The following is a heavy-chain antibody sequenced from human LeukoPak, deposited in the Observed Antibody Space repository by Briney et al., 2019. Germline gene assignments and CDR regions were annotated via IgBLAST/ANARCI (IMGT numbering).Heavy chain of an antibody. D-gene: IGHD3-22*01. CDR3: ARVGRVTMIVVVKPNWYFDL. Sequence: SETLSLTCTVSGGSISSYYWSWIRQPPGKGLECIGYIYYSGSTNYNPSLKSRVTISVDTSKNQFSLKLSSVTAADTAVYYCARVGRVTMIVVVKPNWYFDLWGRGTLVTVSS. V-gene: IGHV4-59*01. J-gene: IGHJ2*01. CDR1: GGSISSYY. CDR2: IYYSGST.